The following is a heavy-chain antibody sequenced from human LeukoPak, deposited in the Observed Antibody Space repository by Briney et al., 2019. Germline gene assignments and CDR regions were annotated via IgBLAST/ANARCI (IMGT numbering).Heavy chain of an antibody. CDR1: GGSISSSSYY. CDR2: IYYSGST. V-gene: IGHV4-39*02. CDR3: ARDLNDILTGSYYFDY. Sequence: SETLSLTCTVSGGSISSSSYYWGWIRQPPGKGLEWIGSIYYSGSTYYNPSLKSRVTISVDTSKNQFSLKLSPVTAADTAVYYCARDLNDILTGSYYFDYWGQGTLVTVSS. J-gene: IGHJ4*02. D-gene: IGHD3-9*01.